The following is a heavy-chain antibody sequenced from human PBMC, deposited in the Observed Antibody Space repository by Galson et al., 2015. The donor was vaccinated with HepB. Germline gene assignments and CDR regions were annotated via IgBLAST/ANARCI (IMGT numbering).Heavy chain of an antibody. CDR1: GYTFTSYG. D-gene: IGHD3-3*01. CDR3: ARGRPYYDFWSGSPYYFDY. J-gene: IGHJ4*02. V-gene: IGHV1-18*01. Sequence: SVKVSCKASGYTFTSYGISWVRQAPGQGLGWMGWISVHNGNTKYAQNLQGRVTMTTDTSTSTAYMELKSLRSDDTAVYYCARGRPYYDFWSGSPYYFDYWGQGTLVTVSS. CDR2: ISVHNGNT.